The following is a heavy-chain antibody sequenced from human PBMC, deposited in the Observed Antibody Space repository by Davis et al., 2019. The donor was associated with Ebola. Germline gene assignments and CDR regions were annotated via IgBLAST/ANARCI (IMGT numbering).Heavy chain of an antibody. CDR3: AKRALGLFDP. V-gene: IGHV3-53*01. D-gene: IGHD3-16*01. CDR2: IYSGGST. J-gene: IGHJ5*02. CDR1: GFTFSSYS. Sequence: GGSLRLSCAASGFTFSSYSMNWVRQAPGKGLEWVSVIYSGGSTYYADSVKGRFTISRDNSKNTLYLQMNTLRAEDTAVYYCAKRALGLFDPWGQGTLVTVSS.